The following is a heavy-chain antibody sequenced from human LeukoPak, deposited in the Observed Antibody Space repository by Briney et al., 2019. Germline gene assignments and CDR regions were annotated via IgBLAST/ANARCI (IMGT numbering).Heavy chain of an antibody. Sequence: ASVKVSCKASGSTFTNFDINWVRQATGQGLEWMGWMTPHSGDTGYAQKFQGRVTMTRNTSISTAYMELSNLRSEDTAVYYCARAQVYCIGDNCYYDYWGQGTLVTVSS. CDR1: GSTFTNFD. D-gene: IGHD2-15*01. CDR2: MTPHSGDT. CDR3: ARAQVYCIGDNCYYDY. J-gene: IGHJ4*02. V-gene: IGHV1-8*01.